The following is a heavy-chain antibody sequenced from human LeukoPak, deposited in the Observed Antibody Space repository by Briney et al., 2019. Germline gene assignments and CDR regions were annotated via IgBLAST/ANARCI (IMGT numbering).Heavy chain of an antibody. V-gene: IGHV1-46*01. D-gene: IGHD3-10*01. J-gene: IGHJ4*02. Sequence: ASVKVSCKASGYTFTSFYMHWVRQAPGQGLEWLGIINPTGGSASSAQKFQGRVTLTRDTSTGTVYMELSSLRSEDTAVYYCARDYHGSGSLTTFDYWGQGTLVTVSS. CDR2: INPTGGSA. CDR3: ARDYHGSGSLTTFDY. CDR1: GYTFTSFY.